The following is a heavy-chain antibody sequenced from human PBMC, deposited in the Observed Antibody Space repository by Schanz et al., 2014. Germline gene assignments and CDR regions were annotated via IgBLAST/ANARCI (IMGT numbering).Heavy chain of an antibody. CDR2: IYYNGTNK. V-gene: IGHV3-30*18. J-gene: IGHJ6*02. CDR3: AKELNRRGGQTNFYYYYGMDV. Sequence: QVQLVESGGGVVQPGRSLRLSCAASGFNFSNYDIHWVRQAPGKGLEWVALIYYNGTNKYYADSVKGRFTISRDNSQNTRYLQMNPRRTEDTAVYYCAKELNRRGGQTNFYYYYGMDVWGQGTTVTVSS. CDR1: GFNFSNYD. D-gene: IGHD5-12*01.